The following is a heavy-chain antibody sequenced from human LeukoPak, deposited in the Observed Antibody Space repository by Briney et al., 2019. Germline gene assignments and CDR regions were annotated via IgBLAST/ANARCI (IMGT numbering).Heavy chain of an antibody. D-gene: IGHD5-12*01. Sequence: ASVKVSCKASGYTFTSYDINWVRQATGQGLEWMGWMNPNSGNTGYAQKFQGRVTMTRNTSVSTAYMELSSLRSEDTAVYYCARPIVATIMGSYNWFDPWGQGTLVTVSS. CDR3: ARPIVATIMGSYNWFDP. CDR2: MNPNSGNT. V-gene: IGHV1-8*01. J-gene: IGHJ5*02. CDR1: GYTFTSYD.